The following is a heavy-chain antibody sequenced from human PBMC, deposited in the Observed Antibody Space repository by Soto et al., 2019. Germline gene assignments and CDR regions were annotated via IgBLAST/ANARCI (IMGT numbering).Heavy chain of an antibody. D-gene: IGHD6-13*01. J-gene: IGHJ3*01. CDR3: VRGYDSTWYNAFDF. Sequence: AGGSLRLSCAASGFTFSSYWMHWVRQVPGKGLVWVSRINSIGSSTMYADSVKGRFTISRDNAKNTLYLQMNPLRAEDTAVYYCVRGYDSTWYNAFDFWGQGTMVTVSS. V-gene: IGHV3-74*03. CDR1: GFTFSSYW. CDR2: INSIGSST.